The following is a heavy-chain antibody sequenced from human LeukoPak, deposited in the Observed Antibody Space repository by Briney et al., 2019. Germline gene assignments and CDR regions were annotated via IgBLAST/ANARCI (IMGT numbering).Heavy chain of an antibody. J-gene: IGHJ4*02. CDR2: IYSGGST. V-gene: IGHV3-66*01. Sequence: GGSLRLSCAASGFTVSSNYMSWVRQAPGKGLEWVSVIYSGGSTYYADSVKGRFTISRDNSKNMLYLQMNSLRAEDTAVYYCARGATPKKYYFGYWGQGTLVTVSS. CDR3: ARGATPKKYYFGY. CDR1: GFTVSSNY. D-gene: IGHD5-12*01.